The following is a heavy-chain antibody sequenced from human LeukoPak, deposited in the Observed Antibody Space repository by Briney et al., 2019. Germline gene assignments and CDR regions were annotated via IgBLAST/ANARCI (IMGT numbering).Heavy chain of an antibody. Sequence: GESLKISCKGSGYSFTTYWIGWVRQMPGKGLEWMGIIYPGDSDTRYSPSFQGQVTISADKSISTAYLQRSSLKASDTAMYYCARQQDITVAGPIDYWGQGTLVTVSS. J-gene: IGHJ4*02. CDR3: ARQQDITVAGPIDY. CDR1: GYSFTTYW. V-gene: IGHV5-51*01. D-gene: IGHD6-19*01. CDR2: IYPGDSDT.